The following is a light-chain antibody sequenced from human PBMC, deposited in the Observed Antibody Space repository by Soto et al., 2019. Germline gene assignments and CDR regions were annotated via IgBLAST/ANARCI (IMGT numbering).Light chain of an antibody. Sequence: EIVLTQSPATLSLSPGERATLSCRASQSVSSYLAWYQQKPGQAPRLLIYDASNRATGIPARFSGSGSGTDITLTISSLEPEDFAVYYCQQRHSWPPIFTFGPGTKLDIK. CDR3: QQRHSWPPIFT. V-gene: IGKV3-11*01. CDR2: DAS. CDR1: QSVSSY. J-gene: IGKJ3*01.